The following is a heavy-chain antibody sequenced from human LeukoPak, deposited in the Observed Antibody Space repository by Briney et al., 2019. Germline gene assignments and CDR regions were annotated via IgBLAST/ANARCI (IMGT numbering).Heavy chain of an antibody. CDR2: ISGSGGST. CDR3: AKSGYSSSPYYYYYYMDV. D-gene: IGHD6-6*01. V-gene: IGHV3-23*01. Sequence: GGSLRLSCAASGFTFSSYAMSWVRQAPGKGLEWVSAISGSGGSTYYADSVKGRFIISRDNSKNTLYLQMNSLRAEGTAVYYCAKSGYSSSPYYYYYYMDVWGKGTTVTVSS. J-gene: IGHJ6*03. CDR1: GFTFSSYA.